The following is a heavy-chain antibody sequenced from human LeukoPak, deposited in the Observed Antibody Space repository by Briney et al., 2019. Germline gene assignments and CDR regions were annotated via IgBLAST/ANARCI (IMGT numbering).Heavy chain of an antibody. D-gene: IGHD4-17*01. CDR3: ARVNDYGDYVVDY. V-gene: IGHV3-21*01. CDR2: ISRSSAYI. Sequence: GGSLRLSCAASGFTLSSYSMNWVRQAPGKGLEWVSSISRSSAYIYYADSVKGRFTISRDNAKNSLYLQMNSLRAEDTAVYYCARVNDYGDYVVDYWGQGTLVTVSS. CDR1: GFTLSSYS. J-gene: IGHJ4*02.